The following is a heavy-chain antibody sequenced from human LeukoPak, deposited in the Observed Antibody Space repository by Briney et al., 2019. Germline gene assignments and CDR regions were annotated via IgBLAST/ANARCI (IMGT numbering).Heavy chain of an antibody. D-gene: IGHD2/OR15-2a*01. J-gene: IGHJ4*02. CDR1: GGTFSSYA. V-gene: IGHV1-69*04. CDR2: IIPILGVA. Sequence: ASVKVSCKASGGTFSSYAISWVRQAPGQGLEWMGRIIPILGVANYAQKFQGRVTITADKSTSTAYMELSSLRSEDTAVYYCTSLAYCNRNSCYEDCWGQGTLVTVSS. CDR3: TSLAYCNRNSCYEDC.